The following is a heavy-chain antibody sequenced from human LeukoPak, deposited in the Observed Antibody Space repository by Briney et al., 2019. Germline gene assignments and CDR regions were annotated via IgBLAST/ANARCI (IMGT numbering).Heavy chain of an antibody. J-gene: IGHJ3*02. CDR2: ISSSSSTI. CDR1: GFTFSSYS. D-gene: IGHD5-24*01. V-gene: IGHV3-48*01. Sequence: PGGSLRLSCAASGFTFSSYSMNWVRQAPGKGLEWVSYISSSSSTIYYADSVKGRFTISRDNAKNSLYLQMNSLRAEDTAVYYCARDPRGWLQFAPSAFDIWGQGTMVTVSS. CDR3: ARDPRGWLQFAPSAFDI.